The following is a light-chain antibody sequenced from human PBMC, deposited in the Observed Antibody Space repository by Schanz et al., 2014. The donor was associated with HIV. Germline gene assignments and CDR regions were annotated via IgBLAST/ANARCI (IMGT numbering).Light chain of an antibody. J-gene: IGKJ2*01. CDR3: LQFNNYPQGT. V-gene: IGKV1-9*01. CDR2: SAS. CDR1: QGISTY. Sequence: DIQLTQSPSFLSASVGDRVTISCRASQGISTYLAWYQQKPGKAPTLLIYSASTLQSGVPSRFSGSGSGTEFTLTISTLQPEDFATYYCLQFNNYPQGTFGQGTKLEIK.